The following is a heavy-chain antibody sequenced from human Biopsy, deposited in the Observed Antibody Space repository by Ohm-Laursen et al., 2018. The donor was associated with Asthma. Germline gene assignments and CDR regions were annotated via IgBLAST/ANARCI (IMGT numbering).Heavy chain of an antibody. CDR3: AKDRFDNSVTSKYYYYGTDV. Sequence: SLRLSCAASGFAFDSYAMYWVRQSPGKGPEWVTLISRDGRESGYVDSVRGRFTISRDNVRNRLHLQMSSLRPDDSAAYHCAKDRFDNSVTSKYYYYGTDVWGQGTTVTVSS. D-gene: IGHD3-16*01. J-gene: IGHJ6*02. CDR1: GFAFDSYA. V-gene: IGHV3-30*04. CDR2: ISRDGRES.